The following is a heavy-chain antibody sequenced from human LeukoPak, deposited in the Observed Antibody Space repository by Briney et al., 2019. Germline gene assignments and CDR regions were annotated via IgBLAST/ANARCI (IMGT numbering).Heavy chain of an antibody. V-gene: IGHV3-33*01. J-gene: IGHJ4*02. D-gene: IGHD6-19*01. CDR3: ARHPSSSGLYYFDY. Sequence: GGSLRLSCEASGFMFSNYGIHWVRQAPGKGLEWVAVIWYDGDNKYYADSVKGRFTISRDNPKSMLYPQMNSLRAEDTAVYYCARHPSSSGLYYFDYWGQGTLVTVSS. CDR2: IWYDGDNK. CDR1: GFMFSNYG.